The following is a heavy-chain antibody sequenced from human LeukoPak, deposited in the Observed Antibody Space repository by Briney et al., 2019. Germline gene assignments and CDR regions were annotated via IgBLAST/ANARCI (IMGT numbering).Heavy chain of an antibody. CDR3: AKDFVGYYDSSGYYYSN. CDR2: ISGSGGST. V-gene: IGHV3-23*01. J-gene: IGHJ4*02. Sequence: GGSLRLSCAASGFTFSSYAMSWVRQAPGKGLEWVSAISGSGGSTYYADSVKGRFTISRDNSKNTLYLQMNSLRAEDTAVCYCAKDFVGYYDSSGYYYSNWGQGTLVTVSS. D-gene: IGHD3-22*01. CDR1: GFTFSSYA.